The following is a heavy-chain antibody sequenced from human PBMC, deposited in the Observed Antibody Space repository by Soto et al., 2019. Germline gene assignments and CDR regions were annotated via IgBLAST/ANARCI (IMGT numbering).Heavy chain of an antibody. D-gene: IGHD1-1*01. CDR1: GYSFTSHW. V-gene: IGHV5-10-1*01. J-gene: IGHJ6*02. CDR2: IDPSDSYT. CDR3: ARCLSGPKEEYNAYYFYGLDV. Sequence: GESLKISCQGSGYSFTSHWITWVRQTPGKGLEWMGRIDPSDSYTNYSPSFQGRVTISADRSIGTAFLQWSSLEASDTAIYYCARCLSGPKEEYNAYYFYGLDVWGQGTTVTVSS.